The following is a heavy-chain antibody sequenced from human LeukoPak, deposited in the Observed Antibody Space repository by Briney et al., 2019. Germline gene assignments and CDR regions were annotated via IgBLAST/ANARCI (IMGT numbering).Heavy chain of an antibody. V-gene: IGHV1-2*02. CDR1: GYTFNGHY. J-gene: IGHJ5*01. Sequence: ASVKVYRDASGYTFNGHYMHWVRQAPGQGLEWMGWINPNSGGTNYAQKFQGRVNMTRDTSISTAYMELSRLRSDDTAVYYCAGDLLRLRCDWSEAWGRGSLWTVSS. CDR2: INPNSGGT. D-gene: IGHD2-21*01. CDR3: AGDLLRLRCDWSEA.